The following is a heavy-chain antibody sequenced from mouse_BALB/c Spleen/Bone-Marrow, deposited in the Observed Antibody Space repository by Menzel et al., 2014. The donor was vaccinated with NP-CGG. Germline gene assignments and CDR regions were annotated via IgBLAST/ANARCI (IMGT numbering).Heavy chain of an antibody. CDR2: IRNKANGYTT. CDR3: ARGYYDDY. Sequence: EVQLQQSGGGLVQPGGSLRLSCAPSGFTFTDYFMTWVRQPPGKALEWLGFIRNKANGYTTEYSASVKGRFTISRDNSQSILDLQMSTLRAEDSATYYCARGYYDDYWGQGTTLTVSS. CDR1: GFTFTDYF. J-gene: IGHJ2*01. V-gene: IGHV7-3*02. D-gene: IGHD2-4*01.